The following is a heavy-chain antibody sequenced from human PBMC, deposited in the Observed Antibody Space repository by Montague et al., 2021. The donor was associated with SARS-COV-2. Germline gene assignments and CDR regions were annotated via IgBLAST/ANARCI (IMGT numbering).Heavy chain of an antibody. CDR2: INHSGST. CDR1: GGSFSGYY. Sequence: SETLSLTCAVYGGSFSGYYWSWIRQPPGKGLEWIGEINHSGSTNXNPSLKSRVTISVDTSKNQFSLKLSSVTAADTAVYYCARGRSPRTHYYYMDVWGKGTTVTVSS. CDR3: ARGRSPRTHYYYMDV. D-gene: IGHD1-14*01. J-gene: IGHJ6*03. V-gene: IGHV4-34*01.